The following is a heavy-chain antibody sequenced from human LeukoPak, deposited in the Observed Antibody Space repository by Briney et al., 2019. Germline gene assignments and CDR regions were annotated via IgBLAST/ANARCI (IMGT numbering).Heavy chain of an antibody. J-gene: IGHJ4*02. CDR3: AARSPYLWGHGADY. V-gene: IGHV4-39*01. CDR1: GDSITSSSYY. Sequence: KPSETLSLTYTVSGDSITSSSYYLDWIRQPPGKGLEWIGSTYYVGSTYYNPSLKSRVTVSVDTSKNQFSLKLSSVTAADTAVYYCAARSPYLWGHGADYWGQGTVVTVSS. D-gene: IGHD2-21*01. CDR2: TYYVGST.